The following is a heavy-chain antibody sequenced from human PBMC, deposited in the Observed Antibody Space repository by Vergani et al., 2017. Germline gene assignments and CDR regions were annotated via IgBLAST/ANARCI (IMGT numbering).Heavy chain of an antibody. V-gene: IGHV4-39*01. Sequence: QLQLQESGPGLVQPSENLSLTCTVSGGSISSSSYYWGWIRQPPGKGLVWIGSIYYSGSTYYNPSLKRRVTISVDTSNNQFSLKRSSVTAADTDVYYCARQGYCSSTSCQRDFDYWGQGTLVTVSS. CDR1: GGSISSSSYY. CDR2: IYYSGST. CDR3: ARQGYCSSTSCQRDFDY. D-gene: IGHD2-2*01. J-gene: IGHJ4*02.